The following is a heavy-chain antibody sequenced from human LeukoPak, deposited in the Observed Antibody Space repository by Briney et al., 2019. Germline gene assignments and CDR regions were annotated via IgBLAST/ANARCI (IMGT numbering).Heavy chain of an antibody. CDR1: GFSVSNYA. V-gene: IGHV3-23*01. Sequence: GGSLRLSCAASGFSVSNYAMSWVRQAPGRGLEWVSGISGSGDNTYYADSVKGRFTVSRDNFKNTLYVQMKSLRAEDTAVYYCAKDFVVVPGNVNYFDYWGQGTLVTVSS. D-gene: IGHD2-21*02. CDR3: AKDFVVVPGNVNYFDY. J-gene: IGHJ4*02. CDR2: ISGSGDNT.